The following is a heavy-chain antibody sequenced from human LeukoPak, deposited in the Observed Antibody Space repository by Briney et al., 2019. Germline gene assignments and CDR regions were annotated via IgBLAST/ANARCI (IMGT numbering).Heavy chain of an antibody. CDR2: IYYSGST. CDR1: GGSISSSSSY. J-gene: IGHJ3*02. CDR3: VGAANDVFDM. Sequence: SETLSLTCTVSGGSISSSSSYWGWIRQPPGKGLEWIGSIYYSGSTYYNPSLKSRVTISVDTSKNQFSLKLSSVTAADTAVYYCVGAANDVFDMWGQGTMVTVSS. V-gene: IGHV4-39*01. D-gene: IGHD2-15*01.